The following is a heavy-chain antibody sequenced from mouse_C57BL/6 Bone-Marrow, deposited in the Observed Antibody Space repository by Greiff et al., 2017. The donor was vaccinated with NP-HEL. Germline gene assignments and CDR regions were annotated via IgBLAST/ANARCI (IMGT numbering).Heavy chain of an antibody. J-gene: IGHJ1*03. CDR3: ARENYYGSSHWYFDV. CDR2: INYDGSST. V-gene: IGHV5-16*01. CDR1: RFTFSDYY. D-gene: IGHD1-1*01. Sequence: DVHLVESEGGLVQPGSSMKLSCTASRFTFSDYYMAWVRQVPEKGLEWVANINYDGSSTYYLDSLKSRFIISRDNAKNILYLQMSSLKSEDTATYYCARENYYGSSHWYFDVWGTGTTVTVSS.